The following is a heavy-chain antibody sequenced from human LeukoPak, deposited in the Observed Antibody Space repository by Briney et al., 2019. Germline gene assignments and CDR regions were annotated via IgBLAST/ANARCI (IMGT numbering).Heavy chain of an antibody. D-gene: IGHD1-26*01. J-gene: IGHJ4*02. V-gene: IGHV3-48*02. CDR1: GFTSSSYS. Sequence: GGSLRLSCAASGFTSSSYSMNWVRQAPGKGLEWFSYISSSSSTIFYADSVKGRFTISRDNAKNSLYLQMHSLRDEDTAVYYCARAWYSWGYYFDYWGQGTLVTVSS. CDR2: ISSSSSTI. CDR3: ARAWYSWGYYFDY.